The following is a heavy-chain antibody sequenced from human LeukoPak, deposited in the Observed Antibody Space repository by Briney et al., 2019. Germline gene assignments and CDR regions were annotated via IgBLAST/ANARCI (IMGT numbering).Heavy chain of an antibody. J-gene: IGHJ5*01. V-gene: IGHV4-59*08. D-gene: IGHD2-15*01. CDR2: IYYCRST. CDR3: AGLHFARAVEFDP. Sequence: PSETLTLTCSVSGGSINGHYWSWIRQSPGKGLEWIGYIYYCRSTTYNPSLQCRVTMLCGTSKNQFSLTLRFVTAADTAVYYCAGLHFARAVEFDPWGQGTLVTVSS. CDR1: GGSINGHY.